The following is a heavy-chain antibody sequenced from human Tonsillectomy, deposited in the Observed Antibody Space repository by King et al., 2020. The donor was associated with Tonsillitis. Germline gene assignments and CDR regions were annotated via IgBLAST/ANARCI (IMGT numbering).Heavy chain of an antibody. D-gene: IGHD1-26*01. Sequence: QVQLQQWGAGLLKPSETLSLTCAVYGGGFSGYYWSWIRQPPGKGLEWIGEIDQSGSTNYNPSLKSRVTMGVVTSKNQFSLKLTSVTAADTAVFYCARGLGAGGTNCYMDVWGKGTTVTVSS. V-gene: IGHV4-34*01. CDR1: GGGFSGYY. J-gene: IGHJ6*03. CDR3: ARGLGAGGTNCYMDV. CDR2: IDQSGST.